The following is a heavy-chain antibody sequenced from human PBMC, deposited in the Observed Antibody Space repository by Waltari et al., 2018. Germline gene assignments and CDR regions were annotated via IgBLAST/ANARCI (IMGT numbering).Heavy chain of an antibody. V-gene: IGHV3-30*03. CDR3: ASVLGDTYGHFNY. CDR2: ISYEGDDR. J-gene: IGHJ4*02. CDR1: GFAFGSYS. D-gene: IGHD1-26*01. Sequence: VQLLQSGGGVVQAGRSRTLSCTVSGFAFGSYSMPWVRQSPGKGREWVAAISYEGDDRYYGDSAKGRFSVSRDNSKNTLYLQIDRLSIDDTAFYYCASVLGDTYGHFNYWGQGSLVTVSP.